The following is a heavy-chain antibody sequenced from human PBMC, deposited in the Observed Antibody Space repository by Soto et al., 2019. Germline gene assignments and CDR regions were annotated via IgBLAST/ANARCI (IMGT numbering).Heavy chain of an antibody. J-gene: IGHJ4*02. V-gene: IGHV4-59*01. Sequence: RVTISVDTSKNQFSLKLSSVTAADTAVYYCARELRAPTVTTSFDYWGQGTLVTVSS. CDR3: ARELRAPTVTTSFDY. D-gene: IGHD4-17*01.